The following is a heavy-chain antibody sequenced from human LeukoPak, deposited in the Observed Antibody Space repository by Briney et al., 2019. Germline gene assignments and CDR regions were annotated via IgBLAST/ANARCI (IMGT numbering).Heavy chain of an antibody. CDR3: ATSSGWRFDY. J-gene: IGHJ4*02. Sequence: GGSLRLSCVAPGFTLSSYWMSWVRQAPGKGLEWVANIREDGNEKYYVDSVKGRFTISRDNAKNSLWLQMNSLRAEDTVVYYCATSSGWRFDYWGQGTLVAVSS. V-gene: IGHV3-7*01. CDR1: GFTLSSYW. D-gene: IGHD3-22*01. CDR2: IREDGNEK.